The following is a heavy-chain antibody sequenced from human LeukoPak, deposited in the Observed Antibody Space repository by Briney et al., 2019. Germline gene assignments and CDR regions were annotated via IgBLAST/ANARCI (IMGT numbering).Heavy chain of an antibody. CDR3: ARGSITGFWSGYFSY. D-gene: IGHD3-3*01. J-gene: IGHJ4*02. Sequence: ASVKVSCTASGYTFTGYYMHWVRQAPGQGLEWMGWINPNSGGTNYAQKFQGRVTMTRDTSISTAYMELSRLRSDDTAVYYCARGSITGFWSGYFSYWGQGTLVTVSS. CDR1: GYTFTGYY. CDR2: INPNSGGT. V-gene: IGHV1-2*02.